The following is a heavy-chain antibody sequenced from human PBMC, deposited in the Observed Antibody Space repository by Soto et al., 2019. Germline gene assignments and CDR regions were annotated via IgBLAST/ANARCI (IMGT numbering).Heavy chain of an antibody. CDR1: GFSLNTYV. CDR2: VNAASGNT. Sequence: QVHLVQSGAEARKPGASVNVSCMASGFSLNTYVVHWVRQAPGQGLEWMGWVNAASGNTQTSQKFQGRLTLTRDTSENPAYMELSSLRTEDTAVYFCARRPLLESHFDYWGQGTLVAVSS. J-gene: IGHJ4*02. CDR3: ARRPLLESHFDY. V-gene: IGHV1-3*01.